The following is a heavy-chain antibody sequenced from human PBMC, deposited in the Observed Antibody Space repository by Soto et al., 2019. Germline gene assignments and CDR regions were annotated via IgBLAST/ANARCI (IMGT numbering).Heavy chain of an antibody. V-gene: IGHV2-26*01. CDR1: GFSLNAPRMG. J-gene: IGHJ4*02. Sequence: QVTLKESGPVLVKPTATLTLTCTVSGFSLNAPRMGVSWIRQPPGKALEWLAHIFSNDEKSYKTSLETRITISKDTSKSQVVSTMTNMDPVDTATYFGAQTLFWGSGNYALHWGQGTLVTVSS. D-gene: IGHD3-10*01. CDR3: AQTLFWGSGNYALH. CDR2: IFSNDEK.